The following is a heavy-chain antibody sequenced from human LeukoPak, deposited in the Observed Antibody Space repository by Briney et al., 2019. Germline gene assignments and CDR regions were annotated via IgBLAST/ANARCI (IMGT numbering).Heavy chain of an antibody. CDR3: ARDNEYHDYGDQYWYFDL. Sequence: SETLSLTCTVSGGSISSSSYYWGWMRQPPGKGLEWIGSIYYSGSTYYNPSLKSRVTISVDTSKNQFSLKLSSVIAADTAVYYCARDNEYHDYGDQYWYFDLWGRGTLVTVSS. V-gene: IGHV4-39*07. J-gene: IGHJ2*01. CDR1: GGSISSSSYY. D-gene: IGHD4-17*01. CDR2: IYYSGST.